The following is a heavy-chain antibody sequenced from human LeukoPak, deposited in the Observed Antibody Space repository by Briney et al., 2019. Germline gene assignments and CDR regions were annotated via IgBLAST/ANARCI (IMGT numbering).Heavy chain of an antibody. D-gene: IGHD3-9*01. CDR3: ARPRYTNSQDAFDI. V-gene: IGHV1-46*01. CDR1: GYTFTTYF. CDR2: IDPSSGGS. J-gene: IGHJ3*02. Sequence: ASVKVSCKASGYTFTTYFLHWVRQVPGQGLEWMGIIDPSSGGSTSAQKFQVRVTMTRDMSTSTVYMGLSSLTSEDTAVYYCARPRYTNSQDAFDIWGQGTMVTVSS.